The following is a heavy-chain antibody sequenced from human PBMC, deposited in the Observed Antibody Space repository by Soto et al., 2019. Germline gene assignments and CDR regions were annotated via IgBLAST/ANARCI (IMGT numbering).Heavy chain of an antibody. CDR2: INPSGGST. CDR1: GYTFTSYY. D-gene: IGHD1-26*01. CDR3: ARDSGMASLSAPDYFDY. Sequence: QVQLVQSGAEVKKPGASVKVSCKASGYTFTSYYMHWVRQAPGQGLEWMGIINPSGGSTSYAQKFQGRVPMTRDTSTSTVYMELSSLRSEDTAVYYCARDSGMASLSAPDYFDYWGQGTLVTVSS. V-gene: IGHV1-46*01. J-gene: IGHJ4*02.